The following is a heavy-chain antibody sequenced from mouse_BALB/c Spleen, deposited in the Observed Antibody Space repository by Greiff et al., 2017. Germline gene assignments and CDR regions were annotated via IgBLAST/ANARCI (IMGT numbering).Heavy chain of an antibody. CDR3: ARGGYVLYWYFDV. CDR1: GFTFSSFG. J-gene: IGHJ1*01. V-gene: IGHV5-17*02. D-gene: IGHD2-2*01. Sequence: DVKLVESGGGLVQPGGSRKLSCAASGFTFSSFGMHWVRQAPEKGLEWVAYISSGSSTIYYADTVKGRFTISRDNPKNTLFLQMTSLRSEDTAMYYCARGGYVLYWYFDVWGAGTTVTVSS. CDR2: ISSGSSTI.